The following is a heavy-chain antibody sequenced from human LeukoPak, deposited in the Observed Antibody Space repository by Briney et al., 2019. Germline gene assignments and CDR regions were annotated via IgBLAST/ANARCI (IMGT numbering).Heavy chain of an antibody. CDR2: IYSGGST. Sequence: PGGSLRLSCAASGFTVSSNYMSWVRQAPGKGLEWVSVIYSGGSTYYADSVKGRFTISRDNSKNTLYLQMNSLRAEDTAVYYCAREWGRELRLPPWFDPWGQGTLVTVSS. V-gene: IGHV3-53*01. CDR3: AREWGRELRLPPWFDP. CDR1: GFTVSSNY. D-gene: IGHD1-26*01. J-gene: IGHJ5*02.